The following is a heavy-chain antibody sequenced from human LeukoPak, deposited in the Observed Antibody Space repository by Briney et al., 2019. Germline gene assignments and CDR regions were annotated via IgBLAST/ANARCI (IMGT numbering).Heavy chain of an antibody. V-gene: IGHV4-30-2*01. CDR2: IYHSGST. CDR1: GGSISSGGYY. J-gene: IGHJ4*02. D-gene: IGHD2-15*01. CDR3: ARVAPNDSTFSFDY. Sequence: PSETLSLTCTVSGGSISSGGYYWSWIRQPPGKGLEWIGYIYHSGSTYYNPALKSRVTISVDRSKNQCSLKLSAVTAAETAVSYCARVAPNDSTFSFDYWGQATLVTASS.